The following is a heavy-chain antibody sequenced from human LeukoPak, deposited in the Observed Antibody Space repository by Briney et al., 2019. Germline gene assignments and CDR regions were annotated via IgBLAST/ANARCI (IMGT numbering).Heavy chain of an antibody. CDR2: VSGSGGST. J-gene: IGHJ4*02. CDR1: GFTFSSNA. Sequence: PGASLRLSCAASGFTFSSNAMSWVRQAPGKGLEWVSTVSGSGGSTYYADSVKGRFTVSRDNSKNTLYLQMNGLRAEDTAVYYCAKRDGSNSFECWGQETLVTVSS. CDR3: AKRDGSNSFEC. D-gene: IGHD3-22*01. V-gene: IGHV3-23*01.